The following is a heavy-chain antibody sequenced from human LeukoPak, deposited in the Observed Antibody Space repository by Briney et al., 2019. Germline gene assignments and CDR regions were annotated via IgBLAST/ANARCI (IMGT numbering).Heavy chain of an antibody. CDR2: ISTSGSSI. CDR3: ARAPISGSYSQYFYMDV. J-gene: IGHJ6*03. V-gene: IGHV3-48*03. CDR1: GFTFSTYE. Sequence: GGSLRLSCAASGFTFSTYEINWVRQAPGKGLEWLSHISTSGSSIHYADSVKGRFTISRDNAKNSLYLQMNSLRSDDTALYYCARAPISGSYSQYFYMDVWGKGTTVTISS. D-gene: IGHD3-10*01.